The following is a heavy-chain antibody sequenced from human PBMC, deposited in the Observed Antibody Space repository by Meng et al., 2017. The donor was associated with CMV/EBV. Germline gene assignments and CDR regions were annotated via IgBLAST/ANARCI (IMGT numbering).Heavy chain of an antibody. CDR1: GGTFSSYA. J-gene: IGHJ5*02. Sequence: SVQVSCKSSGGTFSSYAFSWVRQAPGQGLEGMGGIIPILGIANYAQKFQGRVTITADKSTSTAYMELSSLRSEDTAVYYCARGGLYYYGSGTRPPRAWFDPWGQGTLVTVSS. V-gene: IGHV1-69*10. CDR2: IIPILGIA. CDR3: ARGGLYYYGSGTRPPRAWFDP. D-gene: IGHD3-10*01.